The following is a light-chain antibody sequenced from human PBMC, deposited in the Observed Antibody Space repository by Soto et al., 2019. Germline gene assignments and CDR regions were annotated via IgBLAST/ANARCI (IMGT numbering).Light chain of an antibody. CDR3: SSYTSSSTYV. CDR2: EVS. J-gene: IGLJ1*01. Sequence: QSVLTQPASVSGSPGQSITISCTGTSSDVGGYNYVSWYQQHPGKAPKLMIYEVSNRPSGVSNRFSGSKSGNTASLTISGLQAEDEADYCCSSYTSSSTYVFGTGTKVT. CDR1: SSDVGGYNY. V-gene: IGLV2-14*01.